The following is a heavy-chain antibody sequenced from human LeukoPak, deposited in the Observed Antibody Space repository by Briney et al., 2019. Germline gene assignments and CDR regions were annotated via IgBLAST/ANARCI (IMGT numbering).Heavy chain of an antibody. V-gene: IGHV3-21*01. CDR1: GFTFSSYS. CDR3: AREERITIFGVVIRYFDY. J-gene: IGHJ4*02. D-gene: IGHD3-3*01. Sequence: PGGSLRLSRAASGFTFSSYSMNWVRQAPGKGLEWVSSISSSSSYIYYADSVKGRFTISRDNAKNSLYLQMNSLRAEDTAVYYCAREERITIFGVVIRYFDYWGQGTLVTVSS. CDR2: ISSSSSYI.